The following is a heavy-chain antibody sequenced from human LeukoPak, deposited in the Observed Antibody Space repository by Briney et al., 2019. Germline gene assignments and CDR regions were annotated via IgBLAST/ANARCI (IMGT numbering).Heavy chain of an antibody. CDR1: GYTFSDYY. CDR3: AREHPEGGYLRDPYPFDF. CDR2: INPMTGDT. J-gene: IGHJ4*02. D-gene: IGHD5-18*01. Sequence: ASVKVSCKASGYTFSDYYMHWVRQAPGQGLEWMGWINPMTGDTNSAQRFQGRVTVTRDTSISTAYMELTRLRSDDTAVYYCAREHPEGGYLRDPYPFDFWGQGTLVTVSS. V-gene: IGHV1-2*02.